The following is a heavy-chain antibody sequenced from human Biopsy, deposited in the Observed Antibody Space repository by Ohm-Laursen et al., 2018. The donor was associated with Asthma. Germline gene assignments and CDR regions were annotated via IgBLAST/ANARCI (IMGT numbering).Heavy chain of an antibody. J-gene: IGHJ4*02. V-gene: IGHV3-30-3*01. CDR3: SRDTLGYYFDI. Sequence: SLRLSCSASATHFGSYNMHWARQAPGKGLEWVAVITFDGSTQHYGDSVKGRFTISRDNSKNMLFLQMNSLRAEDTAVYYCSRDTLGYYFDIWGQGTQVTVSS. CDR2: ITFDGSTQ. CDR1: ATHFGSYN. D-gene: IGHD6-13*01.